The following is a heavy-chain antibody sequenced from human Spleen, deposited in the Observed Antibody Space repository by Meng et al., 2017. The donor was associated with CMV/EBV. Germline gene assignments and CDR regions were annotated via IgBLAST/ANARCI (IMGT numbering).Heavy chain of an antibody. Sequence: SLKISCAASGLTFDDYDVQWVRQVPGKGLEWVSDISWNRTSIDYADSVRGRFTLSRDNAKNSLYLQMNSLRAEDTAVYYCARGGIKGDFWSGPYYYYGMDVWGQGTTVTVSS. CDR1: GLTFDDYD. CDR2: ISWNRTSI. J-gene: IGHJ6*02. D-gene: IGHD3-3*01. V-gene: IGHV3-9*01. CDR3: ARGGIKGDFWSGPYYYYGMDV.